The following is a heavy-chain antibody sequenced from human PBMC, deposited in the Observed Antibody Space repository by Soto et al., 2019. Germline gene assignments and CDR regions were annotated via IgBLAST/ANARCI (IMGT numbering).Heavy chain of an antibody. CDR2: ISYDGSNK. CDR1: GFTFSSYA. CDR3: ARDSDSSGYNWFDP. Sequence: GGSLRLSCAASGFTFSSYAMHWVRQAPGKGLEWVAVISYDGSNKYYADSVKGRFTISRDNSKNTLYLQMNSLRAEDTAVYYCARDSDSSGYNWFDPWGQGTLVTVSS. J-gene: IGHJ5*02. D-gene: IGHD6-19*01. V-gene: IGHV3-30-3*01.